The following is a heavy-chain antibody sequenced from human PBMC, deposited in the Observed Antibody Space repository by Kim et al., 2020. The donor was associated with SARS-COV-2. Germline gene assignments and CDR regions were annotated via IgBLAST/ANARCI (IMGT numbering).Heavy chain of an antibody. Sequence: GGSLRLSCAASGFIFSDHHMDWVRQAPGKGLEWVGRIRNKAQTYTTEYAASVKGRFTISRDDSRNSLYLQMNGLKTEDTAVYYCGTAGGYLGAASLFDVWGQGTMVIVSS. J-gene: IGHJ3*01. CDR2: IRNKAQTYTT. D-gene: IGHD6-13*01. CDR1: GFIFSDHH. CDR3: GTAGGYLGAASLFDV. V-gene: IGHV3-72*01.